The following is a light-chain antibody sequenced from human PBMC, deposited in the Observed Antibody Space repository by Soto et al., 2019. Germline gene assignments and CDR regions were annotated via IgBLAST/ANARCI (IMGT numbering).Light chain of an antibody. Sequence: QSALTQPPSVSGAPTQRVTISCTGNSANVGAGYDVHWYQQRPGTAHKLPINGNRNRPSGVPDRFSGSKSGSSASLAITGLQAEDEADYYCHSYDTSVTWGVCGLGTK. CDR2: GNR. CDR3: HSYDTSVTWGV. CDR1: SANVGAGYD. J-gene: IGLJ3*02. V-gene: IGLV1-40*01.